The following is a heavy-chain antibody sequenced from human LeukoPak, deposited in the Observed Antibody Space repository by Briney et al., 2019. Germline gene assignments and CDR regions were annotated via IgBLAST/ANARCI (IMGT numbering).Heavy chain of an antibody. D-gene: IGHD2-15*01. CDR1: GGSFSGYY. J-gene: IGHJ6*02. CDR3: ARLVVVAATYYYYGMDV. Sequence: SETLSLTCAVYGGSFSGYYWSWIRQPPGKGLEWIGEINHSGSTNYNPSLKSRVTISVDTSKNQFSLKLSSVTAADTAAYYCARLVVVAATYYYYGMDVWGQGTTVTVSS. CDR2: INHSGST. V-gene: IGHV4-34*01.